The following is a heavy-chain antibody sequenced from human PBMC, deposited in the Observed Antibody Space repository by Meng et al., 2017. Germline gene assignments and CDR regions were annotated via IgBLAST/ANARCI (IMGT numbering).Heavy chain of an antibody. D-gene: IGHD3-10*01. CDR2: INAGNGNT. CDR1: GYTFTSYA. CDR3: ARSHVLLWFGEDLDY. V-gene: IGHV1-3*01. J-gene: IGHJ4*02. Sequence: QVQLGQSGAEVKKPGASVKVSCKASGYTFTSYAMHWVRQAPGQRLEWMGWINAGNGNTKYSQKFQGRVTITRDTSASTAYMELSSLRSEDTAVYYCARSHVLLWFGEDLDYWGQGTLVTVPS.